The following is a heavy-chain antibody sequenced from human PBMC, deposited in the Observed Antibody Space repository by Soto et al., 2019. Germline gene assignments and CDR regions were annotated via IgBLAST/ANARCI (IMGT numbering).Heavy chain of an antibody. V-gene: IGHV1-69*13. CDR1: GGTFSSYA. CDR2: IIPIFGTA. CDR3: ARSLTIFGVVIPSGHYYYGMDV. D-gene: IGHD3-3*01. J-gene: IGHJ6*02. Sequence: SVKVSCKASGGTFSSYAISWVRQAPGQGLEWMGGIIPIFGTANYAQKFQGRVTITADESTSTAYMELSSLRSEDTAVYYCARSLTIFGVVIPSGHYYYGMDVWGQGTTVTVSS.